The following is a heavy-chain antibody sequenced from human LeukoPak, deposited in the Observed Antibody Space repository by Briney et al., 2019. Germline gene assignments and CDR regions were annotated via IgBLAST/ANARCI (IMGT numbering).Heavy chain of an antibody. J-gene: IGHJ4*02. CDR3: AKEDMVRGVPFAY. CDR1: GFTFSSSA. Sequence: PGGSLRLSCAASGFTFSSSAMSWVRQAPGKGLEWVSAISNNGGYTYYADSVQGRFTISRDNSKNTLYLQMNSLRAEDTAVYYCAKEDMVRGVPFAYWGQGILVTVSS. CDR2: ISNNGGYT. V-gene: IGHV3-23*01. D-gene: IGHD3-10*01.